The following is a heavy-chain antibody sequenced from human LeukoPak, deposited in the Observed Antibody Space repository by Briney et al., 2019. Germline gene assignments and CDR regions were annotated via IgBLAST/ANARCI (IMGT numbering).Heavy chain of an antibody. V-gene: IGHV3-21*01. CDR2: ISSSSSYI. D-gene: IGHD3-3*01. J-gene: IGHJ6*03. Sequence: GGSLRLSCAASGFTFSSYSMNWVRQAPGKGLEWVSSISSSSSYIYYADSVKGRFTISRDNAKNSLYLQMNSLRAEDTAVYYCAREGSEWLPLPYYMDVWGKGTTVTVSS. CDR1: GFTFSSYS. CDR3: AREGSEWLPLPYYMDV.